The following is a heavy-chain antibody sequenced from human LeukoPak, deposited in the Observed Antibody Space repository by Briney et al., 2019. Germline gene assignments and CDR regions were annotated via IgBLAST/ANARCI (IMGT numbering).Heavy chain of an antibody. CDR3: ARETILLYYYDSSGIDY. Sequence: SETLSLTCTVSGGSISSGSYYWSWIRQPARKGLEWIGRIYTSGSTNYNPSLKSRVTISVDTSKNQFSLKLSSVTAADTAVYYCARETILLYYYDSSGIDYWGQGTLVTVSS. CDR2: IYTSGST. CDR1: GGSISSGSYY. D-gene: IGHD3-22*01. J-gene: IGHJ4*02. V-gene: IGHV4-61*02.